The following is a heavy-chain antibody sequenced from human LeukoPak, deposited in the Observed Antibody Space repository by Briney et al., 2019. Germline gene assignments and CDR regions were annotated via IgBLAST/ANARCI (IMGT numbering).Heavy chain of an antibody. CDR3: ARAPTYDYIFDY. Sequence: ASVKVSXKASGYTFTSYYMHWVRQAPGQGLEWTGIINPSGGSTSYAQKFQGRVTMTRDTSTSTVYMELSSLRSEDTAVYYCARAPTYDYIFDYWGQGTLVTVSS. CDR2: INPSGGST. J-gene: IGHJ4*02. D-gene: IGHD4-11*01. V-gene: IGHV1-46*03. CDR1: GYTFTSYY.